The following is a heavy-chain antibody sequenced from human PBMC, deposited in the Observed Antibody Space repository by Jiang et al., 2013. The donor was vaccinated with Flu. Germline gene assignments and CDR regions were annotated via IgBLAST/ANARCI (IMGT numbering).Heavy chain of an antibody. D-gene: IGHD3-10*01. CDR1: GYTFSSYA. CDR2: INGEGDSA. J-gene: IGHJ4*02. CDR3: AKDMFSGRSPPEY. Sequence: VQLVESGGGLVQPGGSLRLSCEASGYTFSSYAMTWVRQAPGKGLEWVSGINGEGDSAYYADSVEGRFTTSRDNSKKTLYLQMDSLRVEDTAVYFCAKDMFSGRSPPEYWGRERWSPSLQ. V-gene: IGHV3-23*04.